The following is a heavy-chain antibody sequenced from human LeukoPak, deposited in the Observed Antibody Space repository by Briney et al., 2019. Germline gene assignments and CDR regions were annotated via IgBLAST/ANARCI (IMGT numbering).Heavy chain of an antibody. CDR3: ARDLRTTGAFDI. V-gene: IGHV3-74*01. CDR2: INSDGSST. D-gene: IGHD4-17*01. Sequence: RSGGSLRLSCAASGFTFSTYWMHWVRQAPGEGLVWVSRINSDGSSTRYADSVKGRFTISRDNAKNTLYLQMNSLRAEDTAVYYCARDLRTTGAFDIWGQGTMVTVSS. J-gene: IGHJ3*02. CDR1: GFTFSTYW.